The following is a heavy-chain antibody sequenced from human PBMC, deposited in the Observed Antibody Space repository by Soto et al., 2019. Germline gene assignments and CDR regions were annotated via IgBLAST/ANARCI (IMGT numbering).Heavy chain of an antibody. V-gene: IGHV4-59*01. CDR1: GGSIGNYY. CDR2: IYYSGST. D-gene: IGHD2-2*01. J-gene: IGHJ4*01. CDR3: ARAVLPATAPFDY. Sequence: QVQLQESGPRLVKPSETLSLICIVSGGSIGNYYWSWIRQPPGKGLEWIGYIYYSGSTNYNPSLQSRVTISVDTSKNQFSLKLSSVTAADTAVYYCARAVLPATAPFDYWGHGTQVTVSS.